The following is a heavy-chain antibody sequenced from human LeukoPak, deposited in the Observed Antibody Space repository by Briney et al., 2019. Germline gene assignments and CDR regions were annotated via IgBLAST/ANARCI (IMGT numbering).Heavy chain of an antibody. CDR2: ISYDGSDK. Sequence: GGSLRLSCAASGFTFSGSDIHWVRQAPDKGLEWVAFISYDGSDKYYADSVKGRFTVSRDNSKHTLYLQMNSLRAEDTAVYYCAKDRGWCFEYWGQGTVVTVSS. CDR1: GFTFSGSD. D-gene: IGHD6-19*01. V-gene: IGHV3-30*18. J-gene: IGHJ4*02. CDR3: AKDRGWCFEY.